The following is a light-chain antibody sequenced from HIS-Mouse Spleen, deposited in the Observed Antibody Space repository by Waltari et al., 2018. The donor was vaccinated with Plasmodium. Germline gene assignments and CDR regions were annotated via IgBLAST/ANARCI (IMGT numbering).Light chain of an antibody. CDR3: YSTDSSGNHRV. CDR1: ALPKKS. J-gene: IGLJ3*02. Sequence: SYELTQPPSVSVSPGQTARLPCSGDALPKKSAYWYQQKSGQAPVLVIYEDSKRPPGIPERFSGSSSGTMATLTISGAQVEDEADYYCYSTDSSGNHRVFGGGTKLTVL. V-gene: IGLV3-10*01. CDR2: EDS.